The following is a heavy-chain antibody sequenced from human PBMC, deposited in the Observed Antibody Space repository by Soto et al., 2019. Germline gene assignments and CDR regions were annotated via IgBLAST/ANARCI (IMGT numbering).Heavy chain of an antibody. CDR2: IVPIYRTA. CDR3: ARDSGAKLSSS. CDR1: GGTFSSYR. V-gene: IGHV1-69*01. J-gene: IGHJ4*02. Sequence: QVQLVQSGAEVKKPGSSVKVSCKASGGTFSSYRINWVRQAPGQGLEWVGGIVPIYRTADYAQKFQGRVTITPDEAARTAYMELRSLKSQYTAVYYCARDSGAKLSSSWGQGTLVTVSS. D-gene: IGHD6-13*01.